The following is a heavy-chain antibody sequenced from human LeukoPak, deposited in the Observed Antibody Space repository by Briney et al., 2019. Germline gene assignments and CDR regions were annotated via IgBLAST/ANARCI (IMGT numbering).Heavy chain of an antibody. CDR3: ASVPYGDYLPGEDY. CDR2: IYSGGST. Sequence: GGSLRLSCAASGFTVSSNYMNWVRQAPGKGLEWVSVIYSGGSTYYADSVKGRFTISRDNSKNTLYLQMNSLRAEDTAVYYCASVPYGDYLPGEDYWGQGTLVTVSS. J-gene: IGHJ4*02. D-gene: IGHD4-17*01. CDR1: GFTVSSNY. V-gene: IGHV3-53*01.